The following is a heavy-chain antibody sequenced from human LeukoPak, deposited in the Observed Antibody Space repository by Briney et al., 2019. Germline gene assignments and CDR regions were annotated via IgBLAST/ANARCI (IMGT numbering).Heavy chain of an antibody. D-gene: IGHD3-3*01. CDR1: GFTFSSYA. Sequence: GGSLRLSCAASGFTFSSYAMSWVRQAPGKGLEWVSAISGSGGSTYYADSVKGRFTISRDNSKNTLYLQMNSLRAEDTAVYYCAKEAGAIFGVVIHSFDYWGQGTLVTVSS. CDR3: AKEAGAIFGVVIHSFDY. V-gene: IGHV3-23*01. CDR2: ISGSGGST. J-gene: IGHJ4*02.